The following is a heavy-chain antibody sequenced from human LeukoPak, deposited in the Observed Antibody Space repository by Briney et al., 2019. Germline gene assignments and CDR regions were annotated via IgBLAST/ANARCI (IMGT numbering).Heavy chain of an antibody. CDR2: INPNSGGT. V-gene: IGHV1-2*02. CDR1: GYTFTGYY. D-gene: IGHD1/OR15-1a*01. CDR3: ARVRTRNNWFDP. Sequence: ASVKVSCKASGYTFTGYYMHWVRQAPGQGLVWMGWINPNSGGTNYAQKFQGRVTMTRDTSISTAYMELSRLRSDDTAVYYCARVRTRNNWFDPWGQGTLVTVSS. J-gene: IGHJ5*02.